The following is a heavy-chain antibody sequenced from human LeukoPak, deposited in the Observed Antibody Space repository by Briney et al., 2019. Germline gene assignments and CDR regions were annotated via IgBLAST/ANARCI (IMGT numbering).Heavy chain of an antibody. J-gene: IGHJ4*02. V-gene: IGHV3-21*01. CDR3: ARDLDLLWFGELSPRAFDY. Sequence: GGSLRLSCVVSGFDFSDFTMHWVRQAPGKGLEWVSSISGNSFHMHYADSMKGRFIISRDNAKKSLYLQMSSLRAEDTAVYYCARDLDLLWFGELSPRAFDYWGQGTLVTVSS. CDR2: ISGNSFHM. CDR1: GFDFSDFT. D-gene: IGHD3-10*01.